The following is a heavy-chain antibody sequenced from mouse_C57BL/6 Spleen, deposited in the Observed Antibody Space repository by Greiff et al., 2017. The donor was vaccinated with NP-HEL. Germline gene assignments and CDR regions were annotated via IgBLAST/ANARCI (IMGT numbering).Heavy chain of an antibody. CDR2: IYPGSGST. D-gene: IGHD2-4*01. V-gene: IGHV1-55*01. CDR1: GYTFTSYW. Sequence: VKLQQPGAELVKPGASVKMSCKASGYTFTSYWITWVKQRPGQGLEWIGDIYPGSGSTNYNEKFKSKATLTVDTSSSTAYMQLSSLTSEDSAVYYCARLYDYDGYWYFDVWGTGTTVTVSS. CDR3: ARLYDYDGYWYFDV. J-gene: IGHJ1*03.